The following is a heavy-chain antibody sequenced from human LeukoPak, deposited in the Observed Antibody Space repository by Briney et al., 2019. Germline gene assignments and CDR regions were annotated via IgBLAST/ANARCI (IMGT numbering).Heavy chain of an antibody. Sequence: GGSLRLSCAASGFTFSSYAMSWVRQAPGKGLEWVSAISGSGGSTYYADSVKGRFTIPRDNTKNTLYLQMNSLRAEDTAVYYCAKGGRAIPNDYWGQGTLVTVSS. CDR2: ISGSGGST. V-gene: IGHV3-23*01. D-gene: IGHD6-13*01. CDR1: GFTFSSYA. CDR3: AKGGRAIPNDY. J-gene: IGHJ4*02.